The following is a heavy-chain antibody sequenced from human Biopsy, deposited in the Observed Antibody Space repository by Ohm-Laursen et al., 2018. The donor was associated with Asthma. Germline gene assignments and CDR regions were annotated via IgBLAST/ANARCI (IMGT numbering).Heavy chain of an antibody. CDR2: ISVYNGNT. Sequence: SVKVSCKTSGYTFDSAGITWVRQAPGQGLEWMGWISVYNGNTKVAQKLQDRVTMITDTSTSTAYMELRSLRSDDTAVYFCARAVDYSHYYGIDVWGQGTTVTVS. J-gene: IGHJ6*02. CDR3: ARAVDYSHYYGIDV. V-gene: IGHV1-18*01. CDR1: GYTFDSAG. D-gene: IGHD3-10*01.